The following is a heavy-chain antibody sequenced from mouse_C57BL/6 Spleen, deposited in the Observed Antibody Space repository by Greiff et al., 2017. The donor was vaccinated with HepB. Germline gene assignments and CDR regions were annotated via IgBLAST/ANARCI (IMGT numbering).Heavy chain of an antibody. CDR2: ILPGSGSP. CDR3: ARRGYGSSYWYFDV. CDR1: GYTFTGYW. V-gene: IGHV1-9*01. D-gene: IGHD1-1*01. Sequence: QVQLKESGAELMKPGASVKLSCKATGYTFTGYWIAWVKQSPGHGLEWVGEILPGSGSPYYNEKFKGKATFTADTSSNTVYMQRSSQTTEDAAIYCGARRGYGSSYWYFDVWGTGTTVTVSS. J-gene: IGHJ1*03.